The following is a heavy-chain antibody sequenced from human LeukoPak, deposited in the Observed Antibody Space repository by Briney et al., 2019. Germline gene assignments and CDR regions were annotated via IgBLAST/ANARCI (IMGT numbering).Heavy chain of an antibody. CDR1: GFTFSSYS. CDR2: ISSSSSTI. V-gene: IGHV3-48*02. Sequence: GGSLRLSCAASGFTFSSYSMNWVRQAPGKGLEWVSYISSSSSTIYYADSVKGRFTISRDNAKNSLYLQMNSLRDEDTAVYYCARYSHFRIAVAGFDYWGQGTLVTVSS. CDR3: ARYSHFRIAVAGFDY. D-gene: IGHD6-19*01. J-gene: IGHJ4*02.